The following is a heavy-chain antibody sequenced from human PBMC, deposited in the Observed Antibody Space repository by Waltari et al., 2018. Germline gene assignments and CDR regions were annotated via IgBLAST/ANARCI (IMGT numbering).Heavy chain of an antibody. CDR2: IIPIVGTA. CDR3: ARGPLYSSSWFSFDY. J-gene: IGHJ4*02. CDR1: VVPFISYA. Sequence: QVQLVQSGAGVKKPGSSVKVSRKASVVPFISYAISWVRQPPGQGLEWMGGIIPIVGTANYAQKFQGRVTITADESTSTAYMELSSLRSEDTAVYYCARGPLYSSSWFSFDYWGQGTLVTVSS. V-gene: IGHV1-69*13. D-gene: IGHD6-13*01.